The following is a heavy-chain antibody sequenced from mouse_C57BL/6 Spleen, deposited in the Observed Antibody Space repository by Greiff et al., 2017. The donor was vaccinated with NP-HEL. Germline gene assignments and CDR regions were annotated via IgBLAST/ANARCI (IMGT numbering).Heavy chain of an antibody. CDR2: IDPGNSDT. V-gene: IGHV1-5*01. J-gene: IGHJ4*01. D-gene: IGHD1-1*01. Sequence: VQLQQSGTVLARPGASVKMSCKTSGYTFTSYWMHWVKQRPGQGLEWIGAIDPGNSDTSYNQKFKGKAKLNAVTSASTAYMELSSLTNEDSAVYYCTREDYGSSYYAMDYWGQGTSVTVSS. CDR3: TREDYGSSYYAMDY. CDR1: GYTFTSYW.